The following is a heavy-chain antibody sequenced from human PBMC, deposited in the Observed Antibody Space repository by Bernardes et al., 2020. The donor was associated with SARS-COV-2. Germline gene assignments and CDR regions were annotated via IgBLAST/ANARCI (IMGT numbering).Heavy chain of an antibody. D-gene: IGHD4-17*01. CDR3: ARGPTVTTYYYYSGMDV. V-gene: IGHV1-46*01. J-gene: IGHJ6*04. Sequence: ASVKVSCKASGYSFTSYYIHWVRQAPGQGFEWMGIINPSGGITNDAQKFQGRVTLTRDTSTSTVYMELSSLRSEDTGVYYCARGPTVTTYYYYSGMDVWGKGTTVTVAS. CDR1: GYSFTSYY. CDR2: INPSGGIT.